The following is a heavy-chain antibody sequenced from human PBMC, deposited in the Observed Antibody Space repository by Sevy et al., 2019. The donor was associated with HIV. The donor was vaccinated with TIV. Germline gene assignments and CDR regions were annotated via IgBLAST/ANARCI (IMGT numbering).Heavy chain of an antibody. CDR2: LGGSGGST. CDR1: GFTFSIYA. D-gene: IGHD3-16*02. J-gene: IGHJ4*02. V-gene: IGHV3-23*01. CDR3: AKDQGDYVWGTFRDY. Sequence: GGSLRLSCAASGFTFSIYAMSWVRQAPGKGLEWVSGLGGSGGSTYYADSVKGRFTISRDNSKNTLYLQMNSLRAEDTAVYYCAKDQGDYVWGTFRDYWGQGTLVTVS.